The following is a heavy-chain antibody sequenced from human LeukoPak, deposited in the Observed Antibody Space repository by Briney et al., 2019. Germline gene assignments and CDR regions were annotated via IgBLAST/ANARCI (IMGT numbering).Heavy chain of an antibody. Sequence: SETLSLTCTVSGGSINSYYLTWIRQPPGKGLEWIGYIYYSGSTHYNPSLNSRVTISMDTSKNHFSLKLSSVTAADTAIYYCARTSRHFYGSGSNLTPWPADMDVWGQGTKVSVSS. D-gene: IGHD3-10*01. CDR2: IYYSGST. V-gene: IGHV4-59*01. CDR3: ARTSRHFYGSGSNLTPWPADMDV. CDR1: GGSINSYY. J-gene: IGHJ6*02.